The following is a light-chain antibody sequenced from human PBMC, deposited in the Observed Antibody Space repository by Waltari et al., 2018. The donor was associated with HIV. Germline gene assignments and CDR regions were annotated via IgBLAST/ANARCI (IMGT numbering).Light chain of an antibody. CDR3: AAWDDSLSGHVV. J-gene: IGLJ2*01. CDR2: RSN. Sequence: QSVLTRPPSASGTPGQRVTISCSGSSSNIGSNYVYWYQQLPGTAPKLLIYRSNQRPSGVPGRFSGSKSGTSASLAISGLRSEDEADYYCAAWDDSLSGHVVFGGGTKLTVL. V-gene: IGLV1-47*01. CDR1: SSNIGSNY.